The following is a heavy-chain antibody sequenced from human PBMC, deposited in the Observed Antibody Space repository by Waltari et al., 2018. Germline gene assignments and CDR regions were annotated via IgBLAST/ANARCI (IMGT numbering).Heavy chain of an antibody. D-gene: IGHD3-3*01. V-gene: IGHV4-38-2*01. CDR1: GYSISSGYY. J-gene: IGHJ3*02. CDR3: ARSYTIFGAYDAFDI. Sequence: QVQLQESGPGLVKPSETLSLTCAVSGYSISSGYYWGWIRQPPGKGLEWIGSIYHSGSTYNNPSLKSRVTISVDTSKNQFSLKLSSVTAADTAVYYCARSYTIFGAYDAFDIWGQGTMVTVSS. CDR2: IYHSGST.